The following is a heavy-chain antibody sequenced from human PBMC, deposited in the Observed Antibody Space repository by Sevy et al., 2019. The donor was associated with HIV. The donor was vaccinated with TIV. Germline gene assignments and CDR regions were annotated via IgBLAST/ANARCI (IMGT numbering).Heavy chain of an antibody. CDR2: ISSSSSTI. Sequence: GGSLRLSCAASGFTFSSYSMNWVRQAPGKGLEWVSYISSSSSTIYYADSVKGRFTISRDNAKNSLYLQMNSLRAEDTAVYYCARGTHDYGDQYYYYGMDVWGQGTTVTVSS. D-gene: IGHD4-17*01. CDR3: ARGTHDYGDQYYYYGMDV. CDR1: GFTFSSYS. J-gene: IGHJ6*02. V-gene: IGHV3-48*01.